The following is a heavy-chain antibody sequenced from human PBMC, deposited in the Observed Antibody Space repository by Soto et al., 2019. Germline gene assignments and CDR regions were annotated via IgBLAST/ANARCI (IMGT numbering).Heavy chain of an antibody. D-gene: IGHD3-10*01. J-gene: IGHJ3*02. CDR1: GFTSSDDW. V-gene: IGHV3-15*01. Sequence: GGSLRLSCADSGFTSSDDWMSWVRQAPGKGLEWVGRVKSKSDGGTTDYAAPVNGRFTISRDDSKNTLFLEMNSLKTEDTALYYCATDPYYPEAFHIWGQGIMVTVSS. CDR3: ATDPYYPEAFHI. CDR2: VKSKSDGGTT.